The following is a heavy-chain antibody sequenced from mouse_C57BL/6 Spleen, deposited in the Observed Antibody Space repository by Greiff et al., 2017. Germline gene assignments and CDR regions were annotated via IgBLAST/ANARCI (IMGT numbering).Heavy chain of an antibody. V-gene: IGHV5-4*01. Sequence: EVQVVESGGGLVKPGGSLKLSCAASGFTFSSYAMSWVRQTPEKRLEWVAPISDGGSYTYYPDTVKGRFTIARDNAKNNLYLKMSHLQSEDAAIYYCAGDPYYGSSLAWFAYWGQGTLVTVSA. CDR3: AGDPYYGSSLAWFAY. CDR2: ISDGGSYT. J-gene: IGHJ3*01. CDR1: GFTFSSYA. D-gene: IGHD1-1*01.